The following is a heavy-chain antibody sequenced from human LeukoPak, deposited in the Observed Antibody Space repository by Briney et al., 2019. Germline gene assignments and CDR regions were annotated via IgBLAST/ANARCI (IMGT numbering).Heavy chain of an antibody. D-gene: IGHD3-22*01. CDR3: ARAKYYYDSSGYSPEGFDY. Sequence: PSETLSLTCTVSGGSISSYYWSWIRQPPGKGLEWIGYIYYSGSTNYNPSLKSRVTISVDTSKNQFSLKLSSVTAADTAVYYCARAKYYYDSSGYSPEGFDYWGQGTLVTVSS. J-gene: IGHJ4*02. CDR2: IYYSGST. CDR1: GGSISSYY. V-gene: IGHV4-59*01.